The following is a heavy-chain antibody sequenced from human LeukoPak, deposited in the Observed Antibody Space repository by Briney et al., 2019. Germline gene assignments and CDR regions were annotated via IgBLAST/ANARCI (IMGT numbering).Heavy chain of an antibody. Sequence: GGSLRLSCATSGFTFDDYAMHWVRQAPGKGLEWVSGISWNSGSTGYADSVKGRFTISRDNAKNSLYLQMNSLRAEDTAMYYCAKDHSSGCYYFDYWGQGTLVTVSS. CDR3: AKDHSSGCYYFDY. J-gene: IGHJ4*02. D-gene: IGHD6-19*01. CDR2: ISWNSGST. CDR1: GFTFDDYA. V-gene: IGHV3-9*01.